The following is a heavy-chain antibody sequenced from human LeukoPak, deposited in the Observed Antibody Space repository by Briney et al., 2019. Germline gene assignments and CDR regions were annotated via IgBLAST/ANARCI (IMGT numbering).Heavy chain of an antibody. D-gene: IGHD6-13*01. J-gene: IGHJ4*02. Sequence: SETLSLTCAVYGGSFSGYYWSWIRQPPGKGLEWIGEINHSGSTNYNPSLKSRVTISVDTSKNQFSLKLSSVTAADTAVYYCVRERVISSSWYPNWYYFDYWGQGTLVTVSS. V-gene: IGHV4-34*01. CDR1: GGSFSGYY. CDR3: VRERVISSSWYPNWYYFDY. CDR2: INHSGST.